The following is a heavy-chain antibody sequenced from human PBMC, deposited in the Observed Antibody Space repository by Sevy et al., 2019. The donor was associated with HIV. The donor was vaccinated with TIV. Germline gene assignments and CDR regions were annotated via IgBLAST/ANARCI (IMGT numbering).Heavy chain of an antibody. CDR1: GFTFGTYV. CDR2: ISSDGSYR. D-gene: IGHD3-16*01. CDR3: AKNRPPGGSLFSRHGMDV. V-gene: IGHV3-30*18. Sequence: GGSLRLSCAASGFTFGTYVMHWVRQAPGKGLEWVATISSDGSYRYYADSVRGRFSMSRDNSKNTMYLQISGLLIEDTAVYYCAKNRPPGGSLFSRHGMDVWGRGTTVTVSS. J-gene: IGHJ6*02.